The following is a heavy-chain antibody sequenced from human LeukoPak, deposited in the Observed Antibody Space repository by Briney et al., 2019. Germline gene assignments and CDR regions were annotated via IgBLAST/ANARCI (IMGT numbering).Heavy chain of an antibody. D-gene: IGHD6-19*01. Sequence: ASVKVSCKASGHTFTSYYMHWVRQAPGQGLEWMGIINPSGGSTSYAQKFQGRVTMTRDMSTSTVYMELSSLRSEDTAVYYCARAPYSSGWYGAFDIWGQGTMVTVSS. CDR1: GHTFTSYY. V-gene: IGHV1-46*01. J-gene: IGHJ3*02. CDR3: ARAPYSSGWYGAFDI. CDR2: INPSGGST.